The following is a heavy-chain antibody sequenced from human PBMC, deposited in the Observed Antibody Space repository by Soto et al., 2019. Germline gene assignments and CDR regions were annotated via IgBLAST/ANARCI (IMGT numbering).Heavy chain of an antibody. CDR2: IYYSGST. CDR1: GGSISSSSYY. D-gene: IGHD5-18*01. V-gene: IGHV4-39*01. J-gene: IGHJ6*02. CDR3: ARLPDVDTAMVTFLDV. Sequence: SETLSLTCTVSGGSISSSSYYWGWIRQPPGKGLEWIGSIYYSGSTYYNPSLKSRVTISVDTSKNQFSLKLSSVTAADTAVYYCARLPDVDTAMVTFLDVWGQGTKVTV.